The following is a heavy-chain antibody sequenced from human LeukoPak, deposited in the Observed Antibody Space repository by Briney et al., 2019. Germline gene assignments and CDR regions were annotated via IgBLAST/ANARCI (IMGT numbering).Heavy chain of an antibody. V-gene: IGHV4-59*01. D-gene: IGHD3-3*01. CDR2: IYYSGST. CDR3: ARVDTISGVAS. J-gene: IGHJ5*02. Sequence: SETLSLTCTVSGGSISSYYWSWIRQPPGKGLEWIGYIYYSGSTNYNPSLKSRVTISVDTSKNQFSLKLSSVTAADTAVYYCARVDTISGVASWGQGTLVTVSS. CDR1: GGSISSYY.